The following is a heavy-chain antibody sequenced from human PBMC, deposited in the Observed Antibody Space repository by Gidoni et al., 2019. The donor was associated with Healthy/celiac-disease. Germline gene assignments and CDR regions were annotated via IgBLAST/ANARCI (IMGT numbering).Heavy chain of an antibody. D-gene: IGHD1-20*01. J-gene: IGHJ5*02. Sequence: QVQLVQSGSEVKKPGASVQVSCTASGYTFTSYGISWVRQAPGQGLEWMGWISAYNGNTNYAQKLQGRVTMTTDTSTSTAYMELRSLRSDDTAVYYCARDSYGVTGIGWFDPWGQGTLVTVSS. CDR2: ISAYNGNT. CDR3: ARDSYGVTGIGWFDP. CDR1: GYTFTSYG. V-gene: IGHV1-18*01.